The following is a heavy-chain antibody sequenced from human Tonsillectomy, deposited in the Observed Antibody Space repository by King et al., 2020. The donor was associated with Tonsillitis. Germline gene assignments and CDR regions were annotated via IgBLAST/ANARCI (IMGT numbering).Heavy chain of an antibody. CDR3: ARDRVDYDFWSGPLDS. V-gene: IGHV3-33*01. CDR1: GFTFSNYG. D-gene: IGHD3-3*01. Sequence: VQLVESGGGVVQPGRSLRLSCAASGFTFSNYGMHWVRQAPGKGLEWVAVICYDGSNKYYTDSVKGRFTISRDNSKNTLYLQLNSLRVEDTAVYYCARDRVDYDFWSGPLDSWGQGTLVTVSS. J-gene: IGHJ4*02. CDR2: ICYDGSNK.